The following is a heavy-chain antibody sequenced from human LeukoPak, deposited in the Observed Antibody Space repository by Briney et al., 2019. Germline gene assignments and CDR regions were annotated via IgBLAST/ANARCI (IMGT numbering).Heavy chain of an antibody. D-gene: IGHD6-19*01. CDR1: GFTFSSYS. V-gene: IGHV3-21*01. CDR2: ISSSSSYI. CDR3: ARVGAYSSGWPGGSAYYFDY. J-gene: IGHJ4*02. Sequence: GGSLRLSCAASGFTFSSYSMNWARQAPGKGLEWVSSISSSSSYIYYADSVKGRFTISRDNAKNSLYLQMNSLRAEDTAVYYCARVGAYSSGWPGGSAYYFDYWGQGTLVTVSS.